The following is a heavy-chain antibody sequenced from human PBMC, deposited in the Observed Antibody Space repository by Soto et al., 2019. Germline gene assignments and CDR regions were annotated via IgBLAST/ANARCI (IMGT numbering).Heavy chain of an antibody. V-gene: IGHV1-18*01. J-gene: IGHJ6*03. CDR3: AGAQMRVFGVVIRDYYMDV. Sequence: QVQLVQSGAEVKKPGASVKVSCKASGYTFTSYGISWVRQAPGQGLEWMGWISAYNGNTNYAQKLQGRVTMTTDTSTSTAYMELRSLRSDDTAVYYCAGAQMRVFGVVIRDYYMDVWGKGTTVTVSS. CDR2: ISAYNGNT. CDR1: GYTFTSYG. D-gene: IGHD3-3*01.